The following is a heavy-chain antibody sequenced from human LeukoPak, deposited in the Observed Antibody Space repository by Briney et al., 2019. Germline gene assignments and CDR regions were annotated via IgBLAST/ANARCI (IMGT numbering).Heavy chain of an antibody. Sequence: GASVKVSCKASGYTFTVDYLHWVRQAPGQGLEWMGRINPNSGDTRYGQKFQGRVTMTRDTSISIAYMELTRLRSDDTAVYYCARVGIANDSWGQGTLVTVSP. D-gene: IGHD6-13*01. CDR2: INPNSGDT. CDR3: ARVGIANDS. J-gene: IGHJ4*02. V-gene: IGHV1-2*02. CDR1: GYTFTVDY.